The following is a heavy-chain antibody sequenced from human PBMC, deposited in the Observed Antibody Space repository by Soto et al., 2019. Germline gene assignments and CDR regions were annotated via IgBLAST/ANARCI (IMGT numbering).Heavy chain of an antibody. J-gene: IGHJ3*01. CDR3: ATLYYYDSGAYYIPDAFDV. CDR1: GYSFSNFL. Sequence: GAEVKKPGESLKISCKGFGYSFSNFLIGWVGQMPGKGLEWMGVIYPGDSDTRYSPPFQGLVTISADTSISTAYLQWGSLKASDTAMYYCATLYYYDSGAYYIPDAFDVWGQGTMVTVSS. CDR2: IYPGDSDT. D-gene: IGHD3-22*01. V-gene: IGHV5-51*01.